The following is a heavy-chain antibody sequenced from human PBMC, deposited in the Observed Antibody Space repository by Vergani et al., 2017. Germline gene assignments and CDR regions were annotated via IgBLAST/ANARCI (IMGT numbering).Heavy chain of an antibody. J-gene: IGHJ6*02. CDR2: IRYDGSNK. V-gene: IGHV3-30*02. CDR1: GFTFSSYG. D-gene: IGHD2-15*01. CDR3: AKDGSGGDYYYYGMDV. Sequence: QVQLVESGGGVVQPGGSLRLSCAASGFTFSSYGMHWVRQAPGKGLEWVAFIRYDGSNKYYADSVKGRFTISRDNSKNTLYLQMNSLRAEDTAVYYCAKDGSGGDYYYYGMDVWGQGTTVTVSS.